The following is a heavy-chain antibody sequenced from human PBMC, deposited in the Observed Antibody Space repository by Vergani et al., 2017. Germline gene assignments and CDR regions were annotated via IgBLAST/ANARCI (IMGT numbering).Heavy chain of an antibody. V-gene: IGHV4-31*03. CDR1: GGSISSGGYY. CDR3: ARAATYYYGSGSYWNKNLSRLFDY. J-gene: IGHJ4*02. CDR2: IYYSGST. D-gene: IGHD3-10*01. Sequence: QVQLQESGPGLVKPSQTLSLTCTVSGGSISSGGYYWSWIRQHPGKGLEWIGYIYYSGSTYYNPSLKSRVTISVDTSKNQFSLKLSSVTAADTAVYYCARAATYYYGSGSYWNKNLSRLFDYWGQGTLVTVSS.